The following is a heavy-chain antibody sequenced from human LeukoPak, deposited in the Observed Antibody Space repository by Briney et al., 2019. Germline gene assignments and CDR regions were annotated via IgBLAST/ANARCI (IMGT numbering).Heavy chain of an antibody. J-gene: IGHJ6*03. V-gene: IGHV4-4*07. CDR2: IYTSGST. CDR1: GGSISSYY. CDR3: ARERVGYCSSTSCYAGAYYYYYMDV. D-gene: IGHD2-2*01. Sequence: SETLSLTCTVSGGSISSYYWSWIRQPAGKGLEWIGRIYTSGSTNYNPSLKSRVTMPVDTSKNQFSLKLSSVTAADTAVYYCARERVGYCSSTSCYAGAYYYYYMDVWGKGTTVTISS.